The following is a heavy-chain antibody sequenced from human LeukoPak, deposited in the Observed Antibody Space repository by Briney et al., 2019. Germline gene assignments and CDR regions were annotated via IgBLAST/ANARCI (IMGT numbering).Heavy chain of an antibody. CDR1: GGSFSGYY. J-gene: IGHJ4*02. D-gene: IGHD2-15*01. CDR3: AHYYCSGGSCYSEPNFDY. Sequence: SETLSLTCAVHGGSFSGYYWSWIRQPPGKGLEWIGEINHSGSTNYNPSLKSRVTISVDTSKNQFSLKLSSVTAADTAVYYCAHYYCSGGSCYSEPNFDYWGQGTLVTVSS. V-gene: IGHV4-34*01. CDR2: INHSGST.